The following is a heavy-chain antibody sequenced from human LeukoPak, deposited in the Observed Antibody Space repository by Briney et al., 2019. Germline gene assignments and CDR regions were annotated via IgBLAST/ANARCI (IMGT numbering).Heavy chain of an antibody. D-gene: IGHD6-13*01. CDR1: GGSISSSSYY. J-gene: IGHJ4*02. CDR2: IYYSGST. Sequence: KSSETLSLTCTVSGGSISSSSYYWGWIRQPPGKGLEWIGSIYYSGSTYYNPSLKSRVTISVDTSKNQFSLKLSSVTAADTAVYYCAREWQQLVYPFDYWGRGTLVTVSS. CDR3: AREWQQLVYPFDY. V-gene: IGHV4-39*07.